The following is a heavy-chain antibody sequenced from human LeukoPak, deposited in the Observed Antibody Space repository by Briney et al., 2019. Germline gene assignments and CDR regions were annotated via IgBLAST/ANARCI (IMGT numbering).Heavy chain of an antibody. CDR1: GYTFTSYD. CDR3: ARDRAPKTVTSEVDAFDI. Sequence: ASVKVSCKASGYTFTSYDINWVRHATGQGLEWMGWMNPNSGNTGYAQKFQGRVTITRDTSATTVYMELSSLRSEDMAVYYCARDRAPKTVTSEVDAFDIWGQGTMVTVSS. J-gene: IGHJ3*02. CDR2: MNPNSGNT. D-gene: IGHD4-17*01. V-gene: IGHV1-8*03.